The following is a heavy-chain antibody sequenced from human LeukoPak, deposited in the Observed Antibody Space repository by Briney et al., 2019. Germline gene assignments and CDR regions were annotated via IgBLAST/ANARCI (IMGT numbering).Heavy chain of an antibody. CDR3: ARDRAARIYYYYMDV. J-gene: IGHJ6*03. V-gene: IGHV3-30*04. Sequence: GGSLRLSCAASGFTFSSYAMHWVRQAPGKGLEWVAVISSDGSNKYYADSVKGRFTISRDNSKNTLYLQMNSLRAEDTAVYYCARDRAARIYYYYMDVWGKGTTVTVSS. D-gene: IGHD6-6*01. CDR1: GFTFSSYA. CDR2: ISSDGSNK.